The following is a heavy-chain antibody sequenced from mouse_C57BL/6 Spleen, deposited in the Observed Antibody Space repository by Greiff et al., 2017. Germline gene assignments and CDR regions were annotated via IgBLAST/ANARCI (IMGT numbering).Heavy chain of an antibody. CDR1: GYSIPSGYY. J-gene: IGHJ3*01. D-gene: IGHD2-5*01. Sequence: EVQLHQSGPGLVKPSQSLSLTCSVTGYSIPSGYYWNWIRQFPGNKLEWMGYISYDGSNNYHPSLKNRISLTRDTSKDQFFLKLNSVTTEDTATYDCARGGSNYGGVAYWGQGTLVTVSA. CDR3: ARGGSNYGGVAY. CDR2: ISYDGSN. V-gene: IGHV3-6*01.